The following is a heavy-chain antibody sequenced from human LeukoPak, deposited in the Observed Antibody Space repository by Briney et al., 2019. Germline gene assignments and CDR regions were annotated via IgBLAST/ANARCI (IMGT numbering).Heavy chain of an antibody. J-gene: IGHJ3*02. CDR1: GFTFSRYS. CDR3: ARGSRFGVVGRDAFDI. CDR2: ISISSNYI. D-gene: IGHD3-3*01. Sequence: GGSLRLSRAASGFTFSRYSMNWLGQARGKGLEWVSFISISSNYIYYADSVKGRFTISRDNAKNSLYLQMNSLRAEDTAVYYCARGSRFGVVGRDAFDIWGQGTMVTVSS. V-gene: IGHV3-21*01.